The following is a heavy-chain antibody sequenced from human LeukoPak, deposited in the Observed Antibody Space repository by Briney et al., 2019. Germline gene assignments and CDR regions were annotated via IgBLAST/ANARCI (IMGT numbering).Heavy chain of an antibody. CDR1: GFTFSSYG. CDR3: AKGGSEAAAGTGFDY. J-gene: IGHJ4*02. Sequence: GGSLRLSCAASGFTFSSYGMHWVRQAPGKGLEWVAVIWYDGSNKYYADSVKGRFTISRDNSKNTLYLQMNSLRAEDTAVYYCAKGGSEAAAGTGFDYWGQGTLVTVSS. V-gene: IGHV3-30*02. D-gene: IGHD6-13*01. CDR2: IWYDGSNK.